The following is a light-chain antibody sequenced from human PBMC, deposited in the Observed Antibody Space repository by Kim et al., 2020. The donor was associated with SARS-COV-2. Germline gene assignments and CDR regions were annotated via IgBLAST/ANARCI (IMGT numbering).Light chain of an antibody. CDR1: QSVSSN. V-gene: IGKV3-15*01. CDR3: QHYNNWPLT. Sequence: EIVMTQSPATLSVSPGERATLSCWASQSVSSNLAWYQQKPGQAPRLLIYGASTRATGIPARFSGSGSETEFTLTISSLQSEDFAVYYCQHYNNWPLTFGGGTKVDIK. CDR2: GAS. J-gene: IGKJ4*01.